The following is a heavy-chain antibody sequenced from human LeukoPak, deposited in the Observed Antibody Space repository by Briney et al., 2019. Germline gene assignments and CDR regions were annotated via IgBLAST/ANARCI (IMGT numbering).Heavy chain of an antibody. CDR2: INPNSGGT. D-gene: IGHD3-10*01. CDR3: AREVGEEVDYYYYYYMDV. J-gene: IGHJ6*03. CDR1: GYTFTGYY. Sequence: ASVKVSCKASGYTFTGYYMHWVRQAPGQGLEWMGWINPNSGGTNYAQKFQGRVTMTRDTSISTAYMELSRLRSDDTAVYYCAREVGEEVDYYYYYYMDVWAKGPRSPSP. V-gene: IGHV1-2*02.